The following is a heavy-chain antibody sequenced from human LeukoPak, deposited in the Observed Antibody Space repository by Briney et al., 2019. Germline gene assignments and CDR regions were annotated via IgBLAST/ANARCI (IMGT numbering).Heavy chain of an antibody. J-gene: IGHJ4*02. V-gene: IGHV4-38-2*01. CDR1: GYSISSGYY. CDR3: ARQDYDILTGYYGYYFDY. D-gene: IGHD3-9*01. CDR2: IYHSGST. Sequence: SETLSLTCADSGYSISSGYYWGWIRQPPGKGLEWIGSIYHSGSTYYNPSLKSRVTISVDTSKNQFSLKLSSVTAADTAVYYCARQDYDILTGYYGYYFDYWGQGTLVTVSS.